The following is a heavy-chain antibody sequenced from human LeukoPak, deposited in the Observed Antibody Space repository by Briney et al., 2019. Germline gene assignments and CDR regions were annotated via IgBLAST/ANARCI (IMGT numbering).Heavy chain of an antibody. CDR1: GFTFSDYY. J-gene: IGHJ4*02. CDR3: AKVQHADFNMNFDS. CDR2: ISSSSSYT. V-gene: IGHV3-11*05. D-gene: IGHD2-21*01. Sequence: GGSLRLSCAASGFTFSDYYMSWIRQAPGKGLEWVSYISSSSSYTNYADSVKGRFTISRDNSKNTVYLQMNSLRAGDTAVYYCAKVQHADFNMNFDSWGQGTLVTVSS.